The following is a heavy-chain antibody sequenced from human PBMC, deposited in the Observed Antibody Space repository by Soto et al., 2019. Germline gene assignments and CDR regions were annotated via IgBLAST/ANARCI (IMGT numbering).Heavy chain of an antibody. Sequence: QVQLQESGPGLVKPSQTQSLTCTVSGGSISSGGYYWSWIRQHPGKGLEWIGSIYDSGSTYYNPSLRSRVTISVDASKNQLSLKLASVTAADTAMYYCARGGTRAYFHHWGQGTLVTVSS. V-gene: IGHV4-31*03. J-gene: IGHJ1*01. CDR2: IYDSGST. CDR1: GGSISSGGYY. D-gene: IGHD1-1*01. CDR3: ARGGTRAYFHH.